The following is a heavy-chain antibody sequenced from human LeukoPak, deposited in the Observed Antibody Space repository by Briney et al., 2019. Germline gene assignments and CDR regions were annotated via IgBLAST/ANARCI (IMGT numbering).Heavy chain of an antibody. J-gene: IGHJ4*02. CDR3: ARVRHTSLATGDY. V-gene: IGHV3-21*01. D-gene: IGHD5-18*01. CDR1: GFTFSSYS. Sequence: AGGSLRLSCAASGFTFSSYSMNWVRQAPGKGLEWVSSISSSSSYIYYADSVKGRFTISRDNAKNSLYLQMNSLRAEDTAVYYCARVRHTSLATGDYWGQGTLVTVSS. CDR2: ISSSSSYI.